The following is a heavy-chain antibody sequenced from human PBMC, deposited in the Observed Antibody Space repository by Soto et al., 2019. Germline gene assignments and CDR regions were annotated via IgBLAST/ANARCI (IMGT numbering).Heavy chain of an antibody. Sequence: SENLSLSCTVSGGSINSYFWRWIRQSPGKGLEWIGHIYYSGSTSYSPSLKSRVSISVDTSKNQFSLEVHSVTAADTAVYYCARAGTNMVQFDYWGQGTLVTVSS. CDR2: IYYSGST. V-gene: IGHV4-59*01. CDR3: ARAGTNMVQFDY. D-gene: IGHD3-10*01. CDR1: GGSINSYF. J-gene: IGHJ4*02.